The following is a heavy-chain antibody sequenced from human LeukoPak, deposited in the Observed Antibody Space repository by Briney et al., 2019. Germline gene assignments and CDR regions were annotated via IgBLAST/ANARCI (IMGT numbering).Heavy chain of an antibody. CDR1: GGPISSYY. CDR2: IYYSGST. J-gene: IGHJ3*02. V-gene: IGHV4-59*01. D-gene: IGHD6-19*01. CDR3: ARRAYSSGWPTAFDI. Sequence: SETLSLTCTVSGGPISSYYWSWIRQPLGKGLEWIGYIYYSGSTNYNPSLKSRVTISVDTSKNQFSLKLSSVTAADTAVYYCARRAYSSGWPTAFDIWGQGTMDTVSS.